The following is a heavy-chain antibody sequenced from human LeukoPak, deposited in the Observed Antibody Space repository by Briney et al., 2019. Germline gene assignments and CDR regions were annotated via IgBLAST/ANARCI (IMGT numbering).Heavy chain of an antibody. Sequence: SETLSLTCTVSGGSISSYYWSWIRQPPGKGLEWIGYIYYSGSTNYNPSLKSRVTISVDTSKNQFSLKLSSVTAADTAVYYCARWDKRRGLGDAFDIWGQGTMVTVSS. CDR1: GGSISSYY. V-gene: IGHV4-59*08. D-gene: IGHD1-26*01. CDR2: IYYSGST. J-gene: IGHJ3*02. CDR3: ARWDKRRGLGDAFDI.